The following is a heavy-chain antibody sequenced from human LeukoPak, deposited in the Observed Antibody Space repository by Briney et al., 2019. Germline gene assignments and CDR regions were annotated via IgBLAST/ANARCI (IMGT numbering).Heavy chain of an antibody. V-gene: IGHV3-48*04. D-gene: IGHD2-2*01. J-gene: IGHJ6*03. Sequence: GGSLRLSCAASGFTFSTYTMNWVRKAPGKGLEWVSYVSSSGGTIYSADSVKGRFTISRDNAKNSLYLQVNSLRAEDTAVYYCARVGTTNYYFYYMDVWGKGTTVTVSS. CDR1: GFTFSTYT. CDR3: ARVGTTNYYFYYMDV. CDR2: VSSSGGTI.